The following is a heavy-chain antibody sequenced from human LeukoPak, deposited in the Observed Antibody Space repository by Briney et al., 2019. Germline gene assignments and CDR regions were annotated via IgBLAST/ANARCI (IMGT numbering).Heavy chain of an antibody. CDR1: GYTFTSYG. CDR3: ARDEGSNDYVWGSYRSNALHFDY. D-gene: IGHD3-16*02. CDR2: ISAYNGNT. J-gene: IGHJ4*02. Sequence: ASVKVSCKASGYTFTSYGISWVRQAPGQGLEWMGWISAYNGNTNYAQKLQGRVTMTTDTSTSTAYMELRSLRSDDTAVYYCARDEGSNDYVWGSYRSNALHFDYWGQGTLVTASS. V-gene: IGHV1-18*01.